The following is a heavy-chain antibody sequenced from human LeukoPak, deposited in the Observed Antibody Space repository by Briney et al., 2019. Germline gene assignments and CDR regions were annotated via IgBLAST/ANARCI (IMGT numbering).Heavy chain of an antibody. CDR2: IDWDDDK. V-gene: IGHV2-70*11. Sequence: ESGPALVKPTQTLTLTCTFSGFSLSTSGMCVSWIRQPPGKALEWLARIDWDDDKYYSTSLKTRLTISKDTSKNQVVLTMTNMDPVDTATYYCARIPNVTRGYSYPEYFDYWGQGTLVTVSS. J-gene: IGHJ4*02. CDR3: ARIPNVTRGYSYPEYFDY. D-gene: IGHD5-18*01. CDR1: GFSLSTSGMC.